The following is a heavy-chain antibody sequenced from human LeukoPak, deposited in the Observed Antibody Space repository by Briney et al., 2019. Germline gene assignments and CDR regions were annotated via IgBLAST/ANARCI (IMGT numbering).Heavy chain of an antibody. D-gene: IGHD2-15*01. CDR1: GGSISSYY. V-gene: IGHV4-59*01. Sequence: SEILSLTCTISGGSISSYYWSWIRQPPGKGLDWIGYIYYSGSTNYNPSLKSRVTMSVDTSKKQFSLKLSSVTAADTAVYYCARGTVVFGMDVWGQGTTVTVSS. CDR2: IYYSGST. CDR3: ARGTVVFGMDV. J-gene: IGHJ6*02.